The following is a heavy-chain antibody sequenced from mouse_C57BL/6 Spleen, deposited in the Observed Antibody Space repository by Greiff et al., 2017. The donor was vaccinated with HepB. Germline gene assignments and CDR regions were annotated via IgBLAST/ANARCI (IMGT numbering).Heavy chain of an antibody. CDR3: ARIPTHWDFDV. CDR1: GYTFTSYW. D-gene: IGHD2-10*01. CDR2: IDPSDSYT. Sequence: QVQLQQPGAELVKPGASVKLSCKASGYTFTSYWMQWVKQRPGQGLEWIGEIDPSDSYTNYNQKFKGKATLTVDTSSSTAYMQLSSLTSEDSAVYYCARIPTHWDFDVWGTGTTVTVSS. V-gene: IGHV1-50*01. J-gene: IGHJ1*03.